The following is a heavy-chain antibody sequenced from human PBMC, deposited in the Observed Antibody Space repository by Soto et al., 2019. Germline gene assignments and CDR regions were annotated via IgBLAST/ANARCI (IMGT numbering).Heavy chain of an antibody. CDR2: MNPSTGST. J-gene: IGHJ4*02. D-gene: IGHD6-19*01. CDR3: ARDILVAGTVDY. Sequence: QVQLVQSGAEVKKPGASVKVSCKASGYTFTSYDIKWVRQATGQGLEWMGWMNPSTGSTGFAQKFQGRVTMISNTSISTAYLELSSLTSEDTAVYYSARDILVAGTVDYWGQGTLVTVSS. V-gene: IGHV1-8*01. CDR1: GYTFTSYD.